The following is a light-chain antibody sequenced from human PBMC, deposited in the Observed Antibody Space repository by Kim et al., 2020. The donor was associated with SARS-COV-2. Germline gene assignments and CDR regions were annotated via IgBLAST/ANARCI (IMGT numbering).Light chain of an antibody. J-gene: IGLJ2*01. CDR2: YDS. Sequence: APGKTARITCGVNNIGSKSVHWYQQKPGQAPVLVIYYDSDRPSGIPERFSGSNSGNTATLTISRVEAGDEADYYCQVWDSSSDHPVFGGGTKLTVL. V-gene: IGLV3-21*04. CDR3: QVWDSSSDHPV. CDR1: NIGSKS.